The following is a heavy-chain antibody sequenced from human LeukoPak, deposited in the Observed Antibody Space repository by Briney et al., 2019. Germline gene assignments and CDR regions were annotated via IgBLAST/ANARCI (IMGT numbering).Heavy chain of an antibody. V-gene: IGHV5-51*01. CDR3: ARLSYGSGPRGAFDI. J-gene: IGHJ3*02. D-gene: IGHD3-10*01. Sequence: PGESLKISCKGSGYSFTSYWIGWVRQMPGKGLEWMGIIYPGDSDTRYSPSFQGQVTISADKSISTAYLQWSSLKASDTAMYYCARLSYGSGPRGAFDIWGQGTMVTVSS. CDR2: IYPGDSDT. CDR1: GYSFTSYW.